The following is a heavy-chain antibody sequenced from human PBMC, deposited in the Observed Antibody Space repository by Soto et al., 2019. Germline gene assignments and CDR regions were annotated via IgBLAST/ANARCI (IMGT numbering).Heavy chain of an antibody. J-gene: IGHJ6*01. D-gene: IGHD6-6*01. Sequence: SGPTLVNPTQSLTLTCTFSGFSLRTHIESVGWVRQPPGKDLEWLALIYSKEDKRFSTALKSTLSITQDTSTILVVLTQTNIDLVNTARYSCPHMRRSASYAMD. CDR1: GFSLRTHIES. V-gene: IGHV2-5*01. CDR3: PHMRRSASYAMD. CDR2: IYSKEDK.